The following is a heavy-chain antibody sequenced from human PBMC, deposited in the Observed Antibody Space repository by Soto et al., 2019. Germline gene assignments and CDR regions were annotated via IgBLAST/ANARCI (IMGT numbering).Heavy chain of an antibody. J-gene: IGHJ4*02. CDR3: AITGLYDILTGYYFDY. CDR1: GYTFTSYG. Sequence: QVQLVQSEAEVKKPGASVKVSCKASGYTFTSYGISWVRQAPGQGLEWMGWISAYNGNTNYAQKPQGRGTMTTDTSTSTAYMELRSLRSDDTAVYYCAITGLYDILTGYYFDYWGQGTLVTVSS. D-gene: IGHD3-9*01. CDR2: ISAYNGNT. V-gene: IGHV1-18*01.